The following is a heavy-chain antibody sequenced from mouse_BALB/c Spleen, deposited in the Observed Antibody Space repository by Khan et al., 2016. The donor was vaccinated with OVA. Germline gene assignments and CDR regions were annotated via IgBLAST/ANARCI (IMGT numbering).Heavy chain of an antibody. CDR3: ASHLTASGAD. V-gene: IGHV5-6*01. CDR2: INSDGYYT. Sequence: EVKLMESGGDLVRPGGSLKLSCAASGFTFSAYGMSWVRQSPDKRLEWVATINSDGYYTYYPDSLKGRFIISRDNAKTPLYLPIRSRRSEDTAVDYSASHLTASGADGGQGTLVTVSA. D-gene: IGHD4-1*01. CDR1: GFTFSAYG. J-gene: IGHJ3*01.